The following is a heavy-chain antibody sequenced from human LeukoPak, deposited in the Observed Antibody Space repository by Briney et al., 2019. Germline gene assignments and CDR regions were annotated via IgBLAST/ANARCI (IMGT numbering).Heavy chain of an antibody. Sequence: PSETLSLTCTVSGGSISSYYWSWIRQPPGKGLEWIGYIYTSGSTNYNPSLKSRVTISVDTSKNQFSLKLSSVTTADTAVYYCARTDRDCSSTSCYSCSGGSCHRYYYYYMDVWGKGTTVTVSS. J-gene: IGHJ6*03. CDR3: ARTDRDCSSTSCYSCSGGSCHRYYYYYMDV. CDR1: GGSISSYY. CDR2: IYTSGST. D-gene: IGHD2-2*01. V-gene: IGHV4-4*09.